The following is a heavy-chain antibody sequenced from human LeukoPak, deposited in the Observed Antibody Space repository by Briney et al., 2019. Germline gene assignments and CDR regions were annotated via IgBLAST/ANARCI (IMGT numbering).Heavy chain of an antibody. V-gene: IGHV4-39*01. CDR3: ARAYYDFWSGYYTRFDY. J-gene: IGHJ4*02. Sequence: SETLSLTCTVSGGSVSSSNYYWGWVRQAPGKGLEWIGSVYYGGNTFYNPSLKSRVTVFVDTSKNQFSLKLSSVTSADTAVYYCARAYYDFWSGYYTRFDYWGQGTLVTVSS. D-gene: IGHD3-3*01. CDR1: GGSVSSSNYY. CDR2: VYYGGNT.